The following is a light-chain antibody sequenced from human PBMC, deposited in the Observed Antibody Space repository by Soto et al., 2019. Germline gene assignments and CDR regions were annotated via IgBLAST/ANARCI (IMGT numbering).Light chain of an antibody. J-gene: IGKJ5*01. CDR2: GAS. V-gene: IGKV1-5*01. CDR1: QSISTW. CDR3: QQLNAYTLT. Sequence: IQRTQSPSTMSASVGNRVTITCWASQSISTWLAWFQQKPVTAPDFLIYGASTLQSGVPARFSGSGSGTDFTLTISNLQHEDFATYYGQQLNAYTLTFGQGTRLEIK.